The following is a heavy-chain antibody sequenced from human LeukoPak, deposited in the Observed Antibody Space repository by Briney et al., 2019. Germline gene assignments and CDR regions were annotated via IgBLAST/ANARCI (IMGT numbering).Heavy chain of an antibody. CDR1: GYTFTGYY. CDR3: ARRYYYDSSGYLGDAFDI. D-gene: IGHD3-22*01. J-gene: IGHJ3*02. CDR2: INPNSGGT. Sequence: ASVKVSCKASGYTFTGYYMHWVRQAPGQGLEWMGWINPNSGGTNYAQKFQGRVTMTRDTSISTAYMELSRLRSDDTAAYYCARRYYYDSSGYLGDAFDIWGQGTMVTVSS. V-gene: IGHV1-2*02.